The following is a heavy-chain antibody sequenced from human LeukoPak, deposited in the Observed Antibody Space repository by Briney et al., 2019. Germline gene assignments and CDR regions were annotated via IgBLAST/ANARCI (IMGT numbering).Heavy chain of an antibody. J-gene: IGHJ3*02. D-gene: IGHD6-13*01. V-gene: IGHV4-61*02. CDR3: ARGHSFSSSWSRSALAI. CDR2: IDTSGGT. Sequence: TLSLTCTVSGGSINSGTYYWNWIRQPAGKGLEWLGRIDTSGGTHYNPSLTSRVTISLDTTNNQFSLNLISVTAADTAVYYCARGHSFSSSWSRSALAIWGQGTMVTVSS. CDR1: GGSINSGTYY.